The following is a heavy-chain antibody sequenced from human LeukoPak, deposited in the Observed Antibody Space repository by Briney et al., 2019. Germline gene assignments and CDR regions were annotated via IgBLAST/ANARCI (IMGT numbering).Heavy chain of an antibody. V-gene: IGHV4-34*01. CDR2: INHSGST. J-gene: IGHJ4*02. CDR1: GGSFSGYY. Sequence: SETLSLTCAVYGGSFSGYYWSWIRRPPGKGLEWIGEINHSGSTNYNPSLKSRVTISVDTSKNQFSLKLSSVTAADTAVYYCASGYYDSSATAGYWGQGTLVTVSS. CDR3: ASGYYDSSATAGY. D-gene: IGHD3-22*01.